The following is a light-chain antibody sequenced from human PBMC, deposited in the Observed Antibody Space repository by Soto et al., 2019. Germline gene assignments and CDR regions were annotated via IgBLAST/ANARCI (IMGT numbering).Light chain of an antibody. V-gene: IGLV1-44*01. Sequence: QSVLTQPPSASGTPGQRVTISCSGSSSNIGSNTVNWYQQLPGTAPKLHIYSNNQRPSGVSDRFSGSKSGTSASLAISGLQSEDEADYYCAAWDDSLNGPVFGGGTQLTVL. CDR3: AAWDDSLNGPV. CDR2: SNN. J-gene: IGLJ2*01. CDR1: SSNIGSNT.